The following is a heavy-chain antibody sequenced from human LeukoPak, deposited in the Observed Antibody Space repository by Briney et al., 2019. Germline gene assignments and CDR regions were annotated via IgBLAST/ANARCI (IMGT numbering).Heavy chain of an antibody. CDR3: AREGNSSSWYWWFDP. D-gene: IGHD6-13*01. CDR2: IYHTGST. Sequence: SQTLSLTCTVSGASISSGTYSWSWIRQPPGEGLEWIGYIYHTGSTYYNPSLKGRVIISVDRSKNQFSLKLSSVTAADTAVYYCAREGNSSSWYWWFDPWGQGTLVTVSS. CDR1: GASISSGTYS. V-gene: IGHV4-30-2*01. J-gene: IGHJ5*02.